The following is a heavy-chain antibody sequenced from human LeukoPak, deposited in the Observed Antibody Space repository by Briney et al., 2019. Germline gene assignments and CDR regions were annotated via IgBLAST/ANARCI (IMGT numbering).Heavy chain of an antibody. CDR1: GFTFTSSA. CDR2: IVVGSGNT. Sequence: GASVKVSCKASGFTFTSSAMQWVRQARGQRLEWIGWIVVGSGNTNYAQKFQERVTITRDMSTSTAYMELSSLRSEDTAVYYCAADLRYLDWLLHAFDIWGQGTMVTVSS. CDR3: AADLRYLDWLLHAFDI. J-gene: IGHJ3*02. V-gene: IGHV1-58*02. D-gene: IGHD3-9*01.